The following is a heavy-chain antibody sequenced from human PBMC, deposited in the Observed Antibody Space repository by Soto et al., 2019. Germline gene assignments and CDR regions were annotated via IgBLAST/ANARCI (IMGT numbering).Heavy chain of an antibody. CDR3: ATGGAGIVRPYGMDV. CDR1: GYSFTSYW. J-gene: IGHJ6*02. V-gene: IGHV5-51*01. Sequence: GETLKISCKGSGYSFTSYWIGWVRQMPGKGLEWMGIIYPGDSDIRYSPSFQGQVTISADKSISTAYLQWSSLRSEDTAVYYCATGGAGIVRPYGMDVWGQGTTVTVSS. CDR2: IYPGDSDI. D-gene: IGHD2-2*01.